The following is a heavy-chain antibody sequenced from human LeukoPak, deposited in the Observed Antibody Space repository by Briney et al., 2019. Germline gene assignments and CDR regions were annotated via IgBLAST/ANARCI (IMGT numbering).Heavy chain of an antibody. D-gene: IGHD5-12*01. CDR3: ARDPGYSSFDY. Sequence: GGSLRVSCAVSGFTFSHYWVTWVGQTPGKGLEFVANINRDGSVKNYVDSVKGRFTISRDNAKNSLYLQMSSLRADDTAIYYCARDPGYSSFDYWGQGTLVTVSS. V-gene: IGHV3-7*01. CDR2: INRDGSVK. J-gene: IGHJ4*02. CDR1: GFTFSHYW.